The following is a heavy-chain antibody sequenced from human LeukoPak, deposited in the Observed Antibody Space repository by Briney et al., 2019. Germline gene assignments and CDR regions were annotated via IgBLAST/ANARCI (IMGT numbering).Heavy chain of an antibody. CDR2: IKQDGSEK. D-gene: IGHD2-2*01. CDR3: ARRDVSSTYYYYYMDV. CDR1: GFTFSSYW. J-gene: IGHJ6*03. V-gene: IGHV3-7*01. Sequence: GGSLRLSCAASGFTFSSYWMSWVRQAPGKGLEWVANIKQDGSEKYYVDSVKGRFTISRDNANNSLYLQMNSLRAEDTAVYYCARRDVSSTYYYYYMDVWGKGTTVTVSS.